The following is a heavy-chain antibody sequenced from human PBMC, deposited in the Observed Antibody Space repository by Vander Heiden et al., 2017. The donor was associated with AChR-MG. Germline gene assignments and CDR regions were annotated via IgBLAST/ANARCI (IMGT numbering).Heavy chain of an antibody. V-gene: IGHV1-69*06. CDR1: GGPFSSYA. D-gene: IGHD2-15*01. CDR3: ARDGRGIVVVVAATPYYYGMDV. CDR2: IIPICGTA. Sequence: QVQLVQSGAEVKKPGSSVKVSCKASGGPFSSYAISWVGQAPGQGLEWMGGIIPICGTANYAQKFQGRVTITADKSTSTAYMELSSLRSEDTAVYYCARDGRGIVVVVAATPYYYGMDVWGQGTTVTVSS. J-gene: IGHJ6*02.